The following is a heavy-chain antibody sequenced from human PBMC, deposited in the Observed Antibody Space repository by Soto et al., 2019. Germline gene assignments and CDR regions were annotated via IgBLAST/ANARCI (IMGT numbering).Heavy chain of an antibody. CDR3: ARHQGPAAGNYGMDV. CDR1: GFTFSSCS. V-gene: IGHV3-21*01. J-gene: IGHJ6*02. CDR2: ISSSSSYI. D-gene: IGHD6-13*01. Sequence: GSLRLSCAASGFTFSSCSMNWVRQAPGKGLEWVASISSSSSYIYYADSVKGRFTISRDKAKNSLFLQMGSLRAEDTALYYCARHQGPAAGNYGMDVWGRGTTVTVSS.